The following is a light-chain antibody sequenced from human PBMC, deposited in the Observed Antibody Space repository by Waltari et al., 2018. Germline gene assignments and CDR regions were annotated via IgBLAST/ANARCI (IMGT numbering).Light chain of an antibody. V-gene: IGKV3-15*01. CDR2: GSS. CDR1: QGVDSN. J-gene: IGKJ4*01. CDR3: QHYNNWPLT. Sequence: EIVMTQSPATLSVPPGERATLSCRASQGVDSNLAWYQQRPGQSPRLLIYGSSIRITGIPARFSGSGSWTEFTLTISSLQSEDFAVYYCQHYNNWPLTFGGGTKVEIK.